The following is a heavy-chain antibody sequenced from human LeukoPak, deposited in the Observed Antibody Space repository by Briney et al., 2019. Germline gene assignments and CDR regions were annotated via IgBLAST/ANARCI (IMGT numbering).Heavy chain of an antibody. CDR2: ISAYNGKT. Sequence: ASVKVGCKASSYTFGNYGISWVRQAPGQGVEWVGGISAYNGKTEYEPRLEGRVTMTKDTSTNTTYMELRSLRSDDTAAYYCVGDSDYDNGGHWVSDDAFDIWGQGTLVTVSS. J-gene: IGHJ3*02. CDR1: SYTFGNYG. CDR3: VGDSDYDNGGHWVSDDAFDI. D-gene: IGHD3-22*01. V-gene: IGHV1-18*01.